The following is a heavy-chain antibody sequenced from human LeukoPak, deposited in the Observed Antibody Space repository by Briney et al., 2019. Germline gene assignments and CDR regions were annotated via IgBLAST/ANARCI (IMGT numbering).Heavy chain of an antibody. Sequence: GGSLRLSCAASGFXFSNAWITWARQAPGKGLEWVGRIKTKTDGETTVYAAPVQGRFTISRDDSKNTVYLQMNTLKIEDTAVYYCTTATFYDRSLYYFDYWGQGTLVTVSS. V-gene: IGHV3-15*01. CDR2: IKTKTDGETT. CDR3: TTATFYDRSLYYFDY. D-gene: IGHD3-22*01. CDR1: GFXFSNAW. J-gene: IGHJ4*02.